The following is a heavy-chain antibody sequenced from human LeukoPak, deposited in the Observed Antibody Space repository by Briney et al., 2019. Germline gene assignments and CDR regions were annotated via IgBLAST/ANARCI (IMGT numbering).Heavy chain of an antibody. V-gene: IGHV3-49*04. D-gene: IGHD6-19*01. CDR3: TRVKQWLFFSYYYYYIDV. Sequence: GGSLRLSCAASGFTFSSYAMSWVRQAPGKGLEWVGFIRSKAYGGTTEYAASVKGRFTISRDDSKSIAYLQMNSLKTEDTAVYYCTRVKQWLFFSYYYYYIDVWGKGTTVTISS. CDR1: GFTFSSYA. CDR2: IRSKAYGGTT. J-gene: IGHJ6*03.